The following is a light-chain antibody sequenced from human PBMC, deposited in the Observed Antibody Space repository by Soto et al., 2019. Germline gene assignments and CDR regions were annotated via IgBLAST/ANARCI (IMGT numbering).Light chain of an antibody. Sequence: EIVMTQSPATLSVSPGERATLSCRASQSVSSNLAWYQQKPGQAPRLLIYGASIRATVIPARFSGSGSGTEFTLTISSLQSEDFAVYYCQQYNNWPSLTFGGGTKVEIK. CDR2: GAS. V-gene: IGKV3D-15*01. CDR1: QSVSSN. J-gene: IGKJ4*01. CDR3: QQYNNWPSLT.